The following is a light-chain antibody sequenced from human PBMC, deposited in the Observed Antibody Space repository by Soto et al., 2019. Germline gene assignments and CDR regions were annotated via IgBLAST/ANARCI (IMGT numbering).Light chain of an antibody. Sequence: DIQMTQPKSTVSASVGDRVTITCRASQSISSWLAWYQQKPGKAPKLLIFDASSLESGVPSRFSGSGSGTEFTLTISSLQPDDFATYYCQQYNSYSRTFGQGTNVDI. V-gene: IGKV1-5*01. J-gene: IGKJ1*01. CDR3: QQYNSYSRT. CDR1: QSISSW. CDR2: DAS.